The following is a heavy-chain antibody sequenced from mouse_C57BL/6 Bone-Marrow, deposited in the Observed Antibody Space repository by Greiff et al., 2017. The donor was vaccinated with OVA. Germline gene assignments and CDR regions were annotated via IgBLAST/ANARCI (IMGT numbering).Heavy chain of an antibody. CDR2: IYPGNSDT. CDR3: TSLATTSWYFDV. Sequence: VQLQQSGTVLARPGASVKMSCKTSGYTFTSYWMHWVKQRPGQGLEWIGAIYPGNSDTSYNQKFKGKAKLTAVTSASTAYMELSRLTNEDSAVYCCTSLATTSWYFDVWGTGTTVTVSS. V-gene: IGHV1-5*01. J-gene: IGHJ1*03. D-gene: IGHD2-3*01. CDR1: GYTFTSYW.